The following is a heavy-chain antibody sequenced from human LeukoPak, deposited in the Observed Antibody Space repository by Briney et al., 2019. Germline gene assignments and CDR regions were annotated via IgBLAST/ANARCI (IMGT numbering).Heavy chain of an antibody. J-gene: IGHJ4*02. CDR2: IYTSGFT. CDR1: GGSISSYY. CDR3: ASYISRYTWYDY. Sequence: SETLSLTCTVSGGSISSYYWSWIRQPPGKGLKWIGYIYTSGFTNYNPSLKSRVTISVDTSKNPFSLKLSSVTAADTTVYYCASYISRYTWYDYWGQGTLVIVSS. D-gene: IGHD1-1*01. V-gene: IGHV4-4*09.